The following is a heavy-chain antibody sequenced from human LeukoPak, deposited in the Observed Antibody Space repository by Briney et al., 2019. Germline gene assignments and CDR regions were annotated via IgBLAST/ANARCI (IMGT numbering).Heavy chain of an antibody. J-gene: IGHJ4*02. CDR2: MNPSGDTT. V-gene: IGHV1-46*01. CDR1: GYNFTNYY. D-gene: IGHD3-9*01. CDR3: ARGGALRYFEWFSAY. Sequence: ASVRVPCKTSGYNFTNYYMHWVRQAPGHGLEGMGIMNPSGDTTTYAEKFQGRVTMTRDTSTSTVYMELSSLRSEDTAVYYCARGGALRYFEWFSAYWGQGTLVTVSS.